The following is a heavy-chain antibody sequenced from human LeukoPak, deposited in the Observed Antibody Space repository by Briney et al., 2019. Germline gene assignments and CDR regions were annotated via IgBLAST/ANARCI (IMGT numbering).Heavy chain of an antibody. V-gene: IGHV3-23*01. Sequence: GGSLRLSCTASGFMFSNYAMSWVRQAPGKGLEWVSAVSGDGVTTYYPESVKGRFTISRDSSKSTLYLQMNSLRAEDTAVYYCATDRAGGYGGYYSDYWGQGTLVTVSS. D-gene: IGHD6-25*01. CDR3: ATDRAGGYGGYYSDY. CDR2: VSGDGVTT. J-gene: IGHJ4*02. CDR1: GFMFSNYA.